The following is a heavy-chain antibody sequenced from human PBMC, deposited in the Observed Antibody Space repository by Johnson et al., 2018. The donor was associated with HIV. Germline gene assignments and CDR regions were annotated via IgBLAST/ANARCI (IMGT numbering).Heavy chain of an antibody. CDR3: ASPERPTGTQEEAFDI. Sequence: VQLVESGGGLVQPGRSLKLSCAASGFTFDDYAMHWVRQTPGKGLEWVAFIRYDGSNKYYADSVKGRFTISRDNAKNSLYLQMNSLRAEDTAVYYCASPERPTGTQEEAFDIWGQGTMVIVSS. CDR2: IRYDGSNK. J-gene: IGHJ3*02. V-gene: IGHV3-33*08. D-gene: IGHD1-1*01. CDR1: GFTFDDYA.